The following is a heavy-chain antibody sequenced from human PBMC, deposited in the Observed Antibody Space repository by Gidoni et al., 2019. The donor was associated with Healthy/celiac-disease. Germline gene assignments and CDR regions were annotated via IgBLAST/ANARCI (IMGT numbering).Heavy chain of an antibody. CDR2: INHSGST. Sequence: QVQLQQWGAGLLKPSETLSLTCAVYGGSFSGYYWSWIRQPPGKGLEWIGEINHSGSTNYNPSLKSRVTISVDTSKNQFSLKLSSVTAADTAVYYCARVYSSGWWGRFDYWGQGTLVTVSS. J-gene: IGHJ4*02. V-gene: IGHV4-34*01. D-gene: IGHD6-19*01. CDR1: GGSFSGYY. CDR3: ARVYSSGWWGRFDY.